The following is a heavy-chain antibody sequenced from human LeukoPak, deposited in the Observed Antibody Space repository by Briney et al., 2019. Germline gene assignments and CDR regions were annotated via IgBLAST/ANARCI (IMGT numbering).Heavy chain of an antibody. CDR2: ISSSGSTI. CDR3: ARSYSSSILTFDY. J-gene: IGHJ4*02. Sequence: PGGSLRLSCAASGFTFSDYYMSWIRQAPGKGLEWVSYISSSGSTIYYADSVMGRFTISRDNAKNSLYLQMNSLRAEDTAVYYCARSYSSSILTFDYWGQGTLVTVSS. CDR1: GFTFSDYY. V-gene: IGHV3-11*01. D-gene: IGHD6-6*01.